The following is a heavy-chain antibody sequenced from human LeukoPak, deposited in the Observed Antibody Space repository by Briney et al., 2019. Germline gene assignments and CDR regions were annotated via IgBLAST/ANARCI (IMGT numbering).Heavy chain of an antibody. CDR3: AKDLRYSSSSGCHDY. J-gene: IGHJ4*02. Sequence: PGGSLRLSCAASGFTFSNYAMSWVRQAPGKGLEWVSGISGSGGSTYYADSVKGRFTISRDNSKSTLYLQMNSLRAEDTAVYYCAKDLRYSSSSGCHDYWGQGTLVTVSS. CDR1: GFTFSNYA. CDR2: ISGSGGST. V-gene: IGHV3-23*01. D-gene: IGHD6-6*01.